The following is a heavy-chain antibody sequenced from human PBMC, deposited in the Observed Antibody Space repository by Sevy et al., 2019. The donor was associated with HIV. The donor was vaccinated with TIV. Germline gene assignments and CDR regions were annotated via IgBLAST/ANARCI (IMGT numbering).Heavy chain of an antibody. CDR3: ATGTTDSSISWVFDV. CDR1: GFTFFSHV. V-gene: IGHV3-23*01. CDR2: LSGSGGTT. J-gene: IGHJ3*01. D-gene: IGHD6-13*01. Sequence: LSLTCAASGFTFFSHVMSWVRQAPGKGLEWVSGLSGSGGTTYYADSVKGRFSISRDNSKNKLYLQMSSLRIEDTAFYYCATGTTDSSISWVFDVWGQGTMVTVSS.